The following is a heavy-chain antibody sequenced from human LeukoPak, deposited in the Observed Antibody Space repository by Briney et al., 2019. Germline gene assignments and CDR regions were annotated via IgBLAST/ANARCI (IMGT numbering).Heavy chain of an antibody. CDR3: ARRLAVTGRYYFDY. CDR1: GGSISSYY. J-gene: IGHJ4*02. D-gene: IGHD4-11*01. V-gene: IGHV4-59*01. Sequence: PSETLSLTCTVSGGSISSYYWSWIRQPPGKGLEWIGNIYNSGSTDYNPSLKSRVTISLDTSKNQFSLRLNSVTAADTAVYYCARRLAVTGRYYFDYWGQGSLVTVSS. CDR2: IYNSGST.